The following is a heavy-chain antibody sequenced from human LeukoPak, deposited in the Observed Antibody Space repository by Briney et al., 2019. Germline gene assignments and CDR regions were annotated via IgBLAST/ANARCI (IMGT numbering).Heavy chain of an antibody. D-gene: IGHD3-3*02. J-gene: IGHJ4*02. Sequence: PGGSLRLSCAASGFTFSSYGMHWVRQAPGKGLEWVAAIWYDGSNKYYADSVKGRFTISRDNSKNTLYLQMNSLRAEDTAVYYCAKDRFSLWGQGTLVTVSS. CDR3: AKDRFSL. CDR1: GFTFSSYG. CDR2: IWYDGSNK. V-gene: IGHV3-33*06.